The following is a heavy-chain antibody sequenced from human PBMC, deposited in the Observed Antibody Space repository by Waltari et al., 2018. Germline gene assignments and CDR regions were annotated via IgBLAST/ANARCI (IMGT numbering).Heavy chain of an antibody. Sequence: QVQLVQSGAEVKKPGSSVKVSCKASGGTFSSYAISWVRQAPGQGLEWMVGSIPIFGTGNYAQKFQGRVTITADESTSTAYMELSSLRSEDTAVYYWARSPSSIAARPDYWGQGTLVTVSS. CDR1: GGTFSSYA. J-gene: IGHJ4*02. D-gene: IGHD6-6*01. CDR3: ARSPSSIAARPDY. CDR2: SIPIFGTG. V-gene: IGHV1-69*12.